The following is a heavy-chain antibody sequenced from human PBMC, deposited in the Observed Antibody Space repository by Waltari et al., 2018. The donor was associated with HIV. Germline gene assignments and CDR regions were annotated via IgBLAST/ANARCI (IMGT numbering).Heavy chain of an antibody. V-gene: IGHV3-66*01. CDR1: GFSVRNNH. J-gene: IGHJ6*02. CDR3: AKSEGYCTGTSCFPGYYGLDV. CDR2: IYSGGST. Sequence: QLVESVGGFVHPGGTLRLPCAASGFSVRNNHMNWVRQPPGSGTAWVSVIYSGGSTYYANSAKGRFILTRDNSKNTLFLQMNSLRAEDTAIYYCAKSEGYCTGTSCFPGYYGLDVWGQGTTVTVSS. D-gene: IGHD2-2*01.